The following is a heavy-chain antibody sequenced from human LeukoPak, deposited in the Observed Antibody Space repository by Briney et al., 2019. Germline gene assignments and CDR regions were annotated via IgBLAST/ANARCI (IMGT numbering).Heavy chain of an antibody. CDR3: ARDSLDVIAVAANFDY. CDR2: ISWNSGSI. J-gene: IGHJ4*02. CDR1: GFTFVDYA. D-gene: IGHD6-19*01. Sequence: GRSLRLSCAASGFTFVDYAMHWVRQAPGKGLEWVSGISWNSGSIGYADSVKGRFTISRDNAKNSLYLQMNSLRAEDTAVYYCARDSLDVIAVAANFDYWGQGTLVTVSS. V-gene: IGHV3-9*01.